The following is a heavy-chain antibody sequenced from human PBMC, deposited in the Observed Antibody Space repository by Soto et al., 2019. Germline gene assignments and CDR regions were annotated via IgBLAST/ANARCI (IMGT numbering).Heavy chain of an antibody. Sequence: QVQLVESGGGVVQPGRSLRLSCAASGFTFSSYGMHWVRQAPGKGLEWVAVIWFDGSNKFYADSVKGRFTISRDNSKNTVSLQINRLREEGSAAYYCATTSPYWGQGTLVTVSS. CDR2: IWFDGSNK. CDR1: GFTFSSYG. J-gene: IGHJ4*02. V-gene: IGHV3-33*01. CDR3: ATTSPY.